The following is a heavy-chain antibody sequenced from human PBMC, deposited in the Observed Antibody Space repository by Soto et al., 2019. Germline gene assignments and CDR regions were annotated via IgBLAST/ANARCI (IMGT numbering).Heavy chain of an antibody. Sequence: QSQTLSLTCTVSGGSISSGDYYWSWIRQPPGKGLEWIGYIYYSGSTYYNPSLKSRVTISVDTSKNQFSLKLSSVTAADTAVYYCAKGPTLITGTTFDYWGQGTLVTVSS. J-gene: IGHJ4*02. V-gene: IGHV4-30-4*01. CDR3: AKGPTLITGTTFDY. CDR1: GGSISSGDYY. CDR2: IYYSGST. D-gene: IGHD1-7*01.